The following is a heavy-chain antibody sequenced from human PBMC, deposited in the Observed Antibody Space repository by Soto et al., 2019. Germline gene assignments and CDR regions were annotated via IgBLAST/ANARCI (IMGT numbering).Heavy chain of an antibody. CDR3: ASLPNVLRFLEWLSHPYYMDV. CDR1: GGSISSSSYY. CDR2: IYYSGST. D-gene: IGHD3-3*01. Sequence: SETLSLTCTVSGGSISSSSYYWGWIRQPPGKGLEWIGSIYYSGSTYYNPSLKSRVTISVDTSKNQFSLKLSSVTATDTAVYYCASLPNVLRFLEWLSHPYYMDVWGKGTTVTVSS. V-gene: IGHV4-39*01. J-gene: IGHJ6*03.